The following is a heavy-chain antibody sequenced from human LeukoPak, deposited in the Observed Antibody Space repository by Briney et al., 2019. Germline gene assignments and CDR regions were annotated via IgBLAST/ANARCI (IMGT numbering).Heavy chain of an antibody. CDR1: VGTFSSYA. J-gene: IGHJ3*02. D-gene: IGHD2-8*01. V-gene: IGHV1-69*04. CDR3: ARDSFEWPLDAFDI. CDR2: IIAILGIA. Sequence: ASVTVSCKPSVGTFSSYAIIWVRQAPGHGLEWRGRIIAILGIANYAQKFQGRVTITADKSTSTASMELSSLRSEDTAVYYCARDSFEWPLDAFDILGQGTMVTVSS.